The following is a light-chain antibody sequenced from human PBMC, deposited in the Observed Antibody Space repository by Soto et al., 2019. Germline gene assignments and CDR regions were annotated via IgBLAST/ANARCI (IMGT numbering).Light chain of an antibody. CDR2: LTS. Sequence: DIQMTQSPSSLSASVGDRVTITCRANQSINTYLNWYQQKPGKAPKLLIYLTSNLQSGVPSRFSGGGSGTDFTLTISSLQPEDIATYYCQQSHTVPLIFGGGTKVDIK. CDR3: QQSHTVPLI. CDR1: QSINTY. V-gene: IGKV1-39*01. J-gene: IGKJ4*01.